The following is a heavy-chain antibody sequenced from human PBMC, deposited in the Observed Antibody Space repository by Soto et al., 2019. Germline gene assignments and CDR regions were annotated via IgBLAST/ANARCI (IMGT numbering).Heavy chain of an antibody. J-gene: IGHJ4*01. V-gene: IGHV3-23*01. CDR1: GFTFSSYR. CDR3: AKVSRVVVVPAAMY. CDR2: VSSSGGTT. D-gene: IGHD2-2*01. Sequence: EVQLLESGGGLVQPGGSLRLSWAASGFTFSSYRMSWVRQAPGKGLEWVSAVSSSGGTTNYAGSVKGRFTISRDNDTNTLCLQMISLRAEDTAGYYCAKVSRVVVVPAAMYWGQGTLVTISS.